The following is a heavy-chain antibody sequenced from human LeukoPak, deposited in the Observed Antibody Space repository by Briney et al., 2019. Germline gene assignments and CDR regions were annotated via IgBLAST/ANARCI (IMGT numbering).Heavy chain of an antibody. J-gene: IGHJ4*02. D-gene: IGHD1-1*01. CDR3: ASNPPNTGDFYY. Sequence: VASVKVSCKTSGYTFTNLDINWLRQAPGQGLVWMGWMSPNSGDTGYAQKFQGRVSMTRDIFKSTAYMELSSLRSEDTAIYYCASNPPNTGDFYYWGLGTLVTVSS. CDR2: MSPNSGDT. V-gene: IGHV1-8*01. CDR1: GYTFTNLD.